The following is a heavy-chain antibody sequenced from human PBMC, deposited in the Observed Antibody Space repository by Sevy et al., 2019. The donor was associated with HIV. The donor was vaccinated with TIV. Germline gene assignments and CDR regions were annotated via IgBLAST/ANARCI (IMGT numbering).Heavy chain of an antibody. D-gene: IGHD2-15*01. CDR3: ARDRGCSGGSCYPRGFDP. V-gene: IGHV3-30-3*01. J-gene: IGHJ5*02. Sequence: GGSLRLSCAASGFTFSSYAMHWVRQAPGKGLEWVAVISYDGSNKYYADSVKGRFTISRDNSKNTLYLQMNSLGAEDTAVYYCARDRGCSGGSCYPRGFDPWGQGTLVTVSS. CDR1: GFTFSSYA. CDR2: ISYDGSNK.